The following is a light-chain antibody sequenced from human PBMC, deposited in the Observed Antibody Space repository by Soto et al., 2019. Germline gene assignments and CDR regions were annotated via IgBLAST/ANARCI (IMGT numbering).Light chain of an antibody. V-gene: IGLV2-11*01. CDR3: CSYAGNHGYV. Sequence: QSLRRPPGSVCVSPGQSYCISCTGTGSSLGHYNSVSWYQSRPGKVPTLIISDVSERPAGVPHRFSGSKSPNTASLTISGLEAEVEADYYCCSYAGNHGYVFGSGTKVTV. CDR1: GSSLGHYNS. CDR2: DVS. J-gene: IGLJ1*01.